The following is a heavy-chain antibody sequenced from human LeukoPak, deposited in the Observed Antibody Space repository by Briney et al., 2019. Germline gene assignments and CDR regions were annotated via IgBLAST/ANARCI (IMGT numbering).Heavy chain of an antibody. CDR3: AKDLHYYDSSGYYYEGY. Sequence: PPGGSLRLSCAASGFTFSSYAMSWVRQASGKGLEWVSGISGSGGSTYYADSVKGRFTISRDNSKNTLYLQMNSLRAEDTAVYYCAKDLHYYDSSGYYYEGYWGQGTLVSVSS. D-gene: IGHD3-22*01. CDR1: GFTFSSYA. J-gene: IGHJ4*02. CDR2: ISGSGGST. V-gene: IGHV3-23*01.